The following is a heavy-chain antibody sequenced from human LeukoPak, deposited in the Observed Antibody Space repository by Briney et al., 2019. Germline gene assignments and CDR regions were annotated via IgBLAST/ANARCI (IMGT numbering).Heavy chain of an antibody. CDR1: GGSISSYY. Sequence: SETLSLTCTVSGGSISSYYWSWIRQPPGKGLEWIGYIYTSGSTNYNPSLKSRVTISVDTSKNQFSLKLSSVTAADTAVYYCARDRRGDYDILTGNDGFDPWGQGTLVTVSS. CDR3: ARDRRGDYDILTGNDGFDP. V-gene: IGHV4-59*01. J-gene: IGHJ5*02. CDR2: IYTSGST. D-gene: IGHD3-9*01.